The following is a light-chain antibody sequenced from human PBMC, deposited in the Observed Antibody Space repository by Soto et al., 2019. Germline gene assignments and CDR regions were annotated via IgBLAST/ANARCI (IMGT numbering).Light chain of an antibody. CDR2: RAS. Sequence: EVVLTQSPVTLSLSPGERATLSCRASQSLGGNLAWYQQKPGQAPRLLIFRASSRATGVPARFSASGSGTEFTLTISGLQSEDFAVYYCQQYSNWPPWTFGPGTKVDIK. V-gene: IGKV3-15*01. CDR1: QSLGGN. J-gene: IGKJ1*01. CDR3: QQYSNWPPWT.